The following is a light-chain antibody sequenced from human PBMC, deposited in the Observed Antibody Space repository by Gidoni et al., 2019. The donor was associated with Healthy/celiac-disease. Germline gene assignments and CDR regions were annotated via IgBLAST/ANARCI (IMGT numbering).Light chain of an antibody. V-gene: IGKV3-11*01. CDR3: QQRTS. J-gene: IGKJ3*01. CDR1: QSVSSY. CDR2: DAS. Sequence: EIVLTQSPATLSLSPGERATLSCRASQSVSSYLAWYQQKPGQAPTLLIYDASNRATGIPARFSGSGSGTDFTLPIRSLEPEDFAVYYCQQRTSFGPGTKVDIK.